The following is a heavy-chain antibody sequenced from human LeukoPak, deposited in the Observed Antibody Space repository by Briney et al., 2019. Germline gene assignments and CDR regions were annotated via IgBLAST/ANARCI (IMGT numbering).Heavy chain of an antibody. CDR2: INHSGST. D-gene: IGHD6-19*01. CDR1: GGSFSGYY. J-gene: IGHJ4*02. Sequence: PSETLSLTCAVYGGSFSGYYWSWIRQPPGKGLEWIGEINHSGSTNYNPSLKSRVTISVDTSKNQFSLKLSSVTAADTAVYYCAGAGGIAVAGTCDYWGQGTLVTVSS. V-gene: IGHV4-34*01. CDR3: AGAGGIAVAGTCDY.